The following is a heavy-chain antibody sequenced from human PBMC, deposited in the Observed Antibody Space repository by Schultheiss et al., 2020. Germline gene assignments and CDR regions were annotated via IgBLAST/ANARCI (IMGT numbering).Heavy chain of an antibody. CDR3: AKVSAGRVGYCTNGICYIEKYYFDY. D-gene: IGHD2-8*01. Sequence: GESLKISCAASGFTFSSYAMSWVRQAPGKGLEWVSAISGSAGNTYYADSVKGRFTISRDNSKNTLYLQMNSLRAEDTAVYYCAKVSAGRVGYCTNGICYIEKYYFDYWGQGTLVNVSS. J-gene: IGHJ4*02. V-gene: IGHV3-23*01. CDR1: GFTFSSYA. CDR2: ISGSAGNT.